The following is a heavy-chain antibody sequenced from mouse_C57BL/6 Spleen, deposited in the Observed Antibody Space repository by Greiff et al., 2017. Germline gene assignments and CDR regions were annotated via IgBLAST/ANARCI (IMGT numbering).Heavy chain of an antibody. V-gene: IGHV1-15*01. D-gene: IGHD1-1*01. CDR3: TRGTGVTTVVAYDD. Sequence: VQLQQSGAELVRPGASVTLSCKASGYTFTDYEMHWVKQTPVHGLEWIGAIDPETGGTAYNQKFKGKAILTADKSSSTAYMELRSLTSEDSAVYYCTRGTGVTTVVAYDDWGQGTTLTVSS. J-gene: IGHJ2*01. CDR2: IDPETGGT. CDR1: GYTFTDYE.